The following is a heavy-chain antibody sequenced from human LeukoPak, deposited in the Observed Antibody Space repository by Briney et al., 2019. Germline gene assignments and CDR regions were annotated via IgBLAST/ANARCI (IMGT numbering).Heavy chain of an antibody. Sequence: ASVKVSCKASGGTFSSYAISWVRQAPGQGLEWMGGIIPIFGTANYAQKFQGRVTIIADESTSTAYMELSSLRSEDTAVYYCASNLGYSSSWYFTWGQGTLVTVSS. CDR2: IIPIFGTA. J-gene: IGHJ4*02. CDR1: GGTFSSYA. V-gene: IGHV1-69*13. CDR3: ASNLGYSSSWYFT. D-gene: IGHD6-13*01.